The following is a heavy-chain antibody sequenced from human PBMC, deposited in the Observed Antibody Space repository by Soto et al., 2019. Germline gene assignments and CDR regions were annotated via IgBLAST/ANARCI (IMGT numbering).Heavy chain of an antibody. CDR2: ISSTTNYI. CDR3: ARESEDLTSKFDD. J-gene: IGHJ4*02. Sequence: GGSLRLSCAASGFTFTRYSMNWVRQAPGKGLEWVSSISSTTNYIYYGDSMKGRFTISRDNAKNSMYLEMNSLRAEDTAVYYCARESEDLTSKFDDWGQGTLVTVSS. CDR1: GFTFTRYS. V-gene: IGHV3-21*06.